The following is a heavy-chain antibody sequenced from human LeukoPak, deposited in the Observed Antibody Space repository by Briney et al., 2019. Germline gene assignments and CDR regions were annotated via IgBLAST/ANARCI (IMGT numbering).Heavy chain of an antibody. D-gene: IGHD3-10*01. CDR1: GFTVSSNY. Sequence: PGGSLRLSCAASGFTVSSNYMSWVRQAPGKGLEWVSSISSSSSYIFYADSVKGRFTISRDNAKNSLYLQMNSLRAEDTAVYYCARVYYGQGAFDIWGQGTMVTVSS. V-gene: IGHV3-21*01. J-gene: IGHJ3*02. CDR2: ISSSSSYI. CDR3: ARVYYGQGAFDI.